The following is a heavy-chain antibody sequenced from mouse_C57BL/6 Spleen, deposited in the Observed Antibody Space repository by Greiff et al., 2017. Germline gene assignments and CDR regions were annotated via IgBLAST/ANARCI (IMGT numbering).Heavy chain of an antibody. CDR2: IYPRSGNT. CDR3: ARDSSGY. V-gene: IGHV1-81*01. Sequence: QVQLQQSGAELARPGASVKLSCKASGYTFTSSGISWVKQRTGQGLEWIGEIYPRSGNTYYNEKFKGKATLTADTSSSTAYMVLRSLTSEDSSVYFCARDSSGYWGQGTTLTGSS. CDR1: GYTFTSSG. J-gene: IGHJ2*01. D-gene: IGHD3-2*01.